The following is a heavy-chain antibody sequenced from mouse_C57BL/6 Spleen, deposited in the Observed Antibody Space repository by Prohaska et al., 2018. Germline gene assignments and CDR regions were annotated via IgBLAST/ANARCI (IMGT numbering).Heavy chain of an antibody. J-gene: IGHJ2*01. CDR1: GFTFSSYA. V-gene: IGHV5-4*01. CDR2: ISDGGSYT. D-gene: IGHD1-1*02. Sequence: EVQLVESGGGLVKPGGSLKLSCAASGFTFSSYAMSWVRQTPEKRLEWVATISDGGSYTYYPDNVKGRFTISRDNAKNNLYLQMSHWKSEDRSTYFCAREWYYYFDYSVQGTTLTVSS. CDR3: AREWYYYFDY.